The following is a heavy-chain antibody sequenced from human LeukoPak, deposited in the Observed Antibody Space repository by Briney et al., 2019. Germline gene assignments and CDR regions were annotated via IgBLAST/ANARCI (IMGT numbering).Heavy chain of an antibody. D-gene: IGHD4-11*01. CDR2: IHPSGST. J-gene: IGHJ4*02. Sequence: SETLSLTCAVHGGSLSGQYWSWIRQPPGKGLEWIGEIHPSGSTNYNPSLESRVIMSLDTSKNQFSLRLSSVTAADTGLYYCARGYDNSKTGYLGQGTLVTVSS. CDR1: GGSLSGQY. CDR3: ARGYDNSKTGY. V-gene: IGHV4-34*01.